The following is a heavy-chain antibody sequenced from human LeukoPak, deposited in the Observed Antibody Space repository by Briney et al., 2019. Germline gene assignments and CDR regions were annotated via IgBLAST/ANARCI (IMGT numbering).Heavy chain of an antibody. V-gene: IGHV3-21*01. Sequence: PGGSLRLSCAASGFTFSSYEMNWVRQAPGKGLEWVSSISSSSSYIYYADSVKGRFTISRDNAKNSLYLQMNSLRAEDTAVYYCASLRGLFDYWGQGTLVTVSS. J-gene: IGHJ4*02. D-gene: IGHD3-10*01. CDR2: ISSSSSYI. CDR3: ASLRGLFDY. CDR1: GFTFSSYE.